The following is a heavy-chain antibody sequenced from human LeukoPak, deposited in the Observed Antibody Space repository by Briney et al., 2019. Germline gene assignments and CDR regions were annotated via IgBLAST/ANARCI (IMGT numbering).Heavy chain of an antibody. J-gene: IGHJ6*03. V-gene: IGHV1-2*06. CDR2: INPDSGGT. CDR3: ARGTLYSSSWYYYYYMDV. Sequence: ASVKVSCKASGYTFTGYYMHWVRQAPGQGLEWMGRINPDSGGTNYAQKFQGRVTMTRNTSISTAYMELSSLRSEDTAVYYCARGTLYSSSWYYYYYMDVWGKGTTVTVSS. D-gene: IGHD6-13*01. CDR1: GYTFTGYY.